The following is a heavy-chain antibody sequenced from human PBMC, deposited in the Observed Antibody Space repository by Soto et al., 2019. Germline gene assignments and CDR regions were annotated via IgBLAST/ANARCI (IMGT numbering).Heavy chain of an antibody. CDR1: GYSFIDYW. J-gene: IGHJ6*02. CDR2: IYPGDSDT. Sequence: GESLKISCKGSGYSFIDYWIGWVRQVPGKGLEWMGVIYPGDSDTRYSPSFQGQVTISADKSISTAYVQWNSLKASDTAMYYCARPRSSSRNYYGMDVWGQGTTVTVSS. CDR3: ARPRSSSRNYYGMDV. D-gene: IGHD6-13*01. V-gene: IGHV5-51*01.